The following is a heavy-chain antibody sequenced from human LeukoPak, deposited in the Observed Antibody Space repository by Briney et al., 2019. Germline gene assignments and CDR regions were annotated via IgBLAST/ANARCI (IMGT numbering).Heavy chain of an antibody. CDR3: AKDQAAMVLYWFDP. V-gene: IGHV3-23*01. J-gene: IGHJ5*02. CDR1: GFTFSSYA. D-gene: IGHD5-18*01. CDR2: ISGSGGST. Sequence: GGSLRLSCAASGFTFSSYAMCWVRQAPGKGLEWVSAISGSGGSTYYADSVKGRFTISRDNSKNTLYLQMNSLRAEDTAVYYCAKDQAAMVLYWFDPWGQGTLVTVSS.